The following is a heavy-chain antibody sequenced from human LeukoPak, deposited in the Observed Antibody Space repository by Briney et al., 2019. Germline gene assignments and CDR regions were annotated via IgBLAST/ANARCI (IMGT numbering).Heavy chain of an antibody. V-gene: IGHV4-34*01. J-gene: IGHJ6*02. D-gene: IGHD3-9*01. CDR1: GRSLSGYY. CDR3: ARGLIIRNMLTGNGHYYYGMDV. CDR2: INHSGST. Sequence: SETLSLTCAVYGRSLSGYYWSWIRHPPGKVLEWIGEINHSGSTNYNPSLKCLVTISVDTTKNMFSLKLSSVTAADTAVYYCARGLIIRNMLTGNGHYYYGMDVWGQGTTVTVSS.